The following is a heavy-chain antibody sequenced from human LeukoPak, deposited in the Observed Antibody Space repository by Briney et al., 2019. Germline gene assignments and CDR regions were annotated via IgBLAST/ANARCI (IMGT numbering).Heavy chain of an antibody. CDR3: ASVKRGLLWFGELKNAFDI. V-gene: IGHV3-74*01. CDR1: GFTFSSYW. CDR2: INSDGSST. J-gene: IGHJ3*02. Sequence: GGSLRLSCAASGFTFSSYWMHWVRQAPGKGLVWVSRINSDGSSTSYADSVKGRFTISRDNAKNTLYLQMNSLRVEDTAVYYCASVKRGLLWFGELKNAFDIWGQGTMVTVSS. D-gene: IGHD3-10*01.